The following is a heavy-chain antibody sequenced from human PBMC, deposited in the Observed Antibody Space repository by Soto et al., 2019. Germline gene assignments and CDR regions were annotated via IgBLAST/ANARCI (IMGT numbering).Heavy chain of an antibody. Sequence: GGSLRLSCETSGFTFSNYPMTWVRQAPGKGLEWVCAISESGDRILYADSVRGRFTIFRDDSKNTLWRQMTSLRVEDTAVYYCAKRPQYCSSRFQSCRMDVWGRGTTVTGSS. CDR2: ISESGDRI. J-gene: IGHJ6*02. CDR1: GFTFSNYP. D-gene: IGHD2-15*01. V-gene: IGHV3-23*01. CDR3: AKRPQYCSSRFQSCRMDV.